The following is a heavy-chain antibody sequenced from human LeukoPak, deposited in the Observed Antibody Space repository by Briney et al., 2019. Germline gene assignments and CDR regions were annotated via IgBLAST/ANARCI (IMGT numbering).Heavy chain of an antibody. D-gene: IGHD5-24*01. V-gene: IGHV1-69*06. CDR1: GGTFSSYA. J-gene: IGHJ4*02. CDR3: AGHRDGYNGGY. CDR2: IIPIFGTA. Sequence: SVKVSCKASGGTFSSYAISWVRQAPGQGLEWMGGIIPIFGTANYAQKFQGRVTITADKSTSTAYMELSSLRSEDTAVYYCAGHRDGYNGGYWGQGTLVPVSS.